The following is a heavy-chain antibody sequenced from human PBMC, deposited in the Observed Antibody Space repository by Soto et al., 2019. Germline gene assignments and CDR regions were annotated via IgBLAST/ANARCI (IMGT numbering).Heavy chain of an antibody. CDR3: AKPLWFGESVFDP. CDR1: GFTFSDYG. V-gene: IGHV3-23*01. D-gene: IGHD3-10*01. CDR2: IRGSAGNT. Sequence: EVQLSQSGGGLVQSGGSLRLSCAASGFTFSDYGMSWVRQAPGKGLEWVSTIRGSAGNTYYVDSVKGRFTISRDDSTNTVYLQMNSLRAGDTAVYYCAKPLWFGESVFDPWGQGTLVIVSS. J-gene: IGHJ5*02.